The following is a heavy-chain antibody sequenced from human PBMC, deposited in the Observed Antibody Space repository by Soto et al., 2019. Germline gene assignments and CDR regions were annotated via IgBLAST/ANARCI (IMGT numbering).Heavy chain of an antibody. V-gene: IGHV4-30-4*01. D-gene: IGHD3-16*02. Sequence: LSLTCTVSGDSISNGDYYWSWIRQPPGRGLEWIGYIDSSGSTYYNPSLKSRLTMSVDMSKNQFSLRLTSVTAADTAVYYCASRYLYWGQGLLVTVSS. CDR3: ASRYLY. CDR1: GDSISNGDYY. CDR2: IDSSGST. J-gene: IGHJ4*02.